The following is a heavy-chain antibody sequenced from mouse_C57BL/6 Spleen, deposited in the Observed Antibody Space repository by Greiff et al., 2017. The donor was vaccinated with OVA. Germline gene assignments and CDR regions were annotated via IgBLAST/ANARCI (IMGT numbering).Heavy chain of an antibody. D-gene: IGHD1-1*01. CDR2: ISSGGDYI. V-gene: IGHV5-9-1*02. J-gene: IGHJ3*01. Sequence: EVQRVESGEGLVKPGGSLKLSCAASGFTFSSYAMSWVRQTPEKRLEWVAYISSGGDYIYYADTVKGRFTISRDNARNTLYLQMSSLKSEDTAMYYCTRDRYYGSRYEAWFAYWGQGTLVTVSA. CDR3: TRDRYYGSRYEAWFAY. CDR1: GFTFSSYA.